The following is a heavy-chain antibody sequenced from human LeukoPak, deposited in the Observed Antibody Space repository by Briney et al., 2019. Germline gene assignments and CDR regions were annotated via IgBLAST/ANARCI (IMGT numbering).Heavy chain of an antibody. CDR2: ISGSGGST. J-gene: IGHJ4*02. CDR1: GFTFSSHA. CDR3: AKDEAGATSPYYFDY. Sequence: PGGSLRLSCAASGFTFSSHAMSWVRQAPGKGLEWVSAISGSGGSTYYADSVKGRFTISRDNSKNTLYLQMNSLRAEDTAVYYCAKDEAGATSPYYFDYWGQGTLVTVSS. V-gene: IGHV3-23*01. D-gene: IGHD1-26*01.